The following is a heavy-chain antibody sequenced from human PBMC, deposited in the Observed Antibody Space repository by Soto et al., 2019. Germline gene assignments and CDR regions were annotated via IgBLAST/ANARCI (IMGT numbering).Heavy chain of an antibody. J-gene: IGHJ6*03. CDR1: GGSISSGGYY. CDR3: ARGGYCSGGSCYEDPYYYYYYMDV. V-gene: IGHV4-31*03. Sequence: QVQLQESGPGLVKPSQTLSLTCTVSGGSISSGGYYWSWIRQHPGKGLEWIGYIYYSGSTYYNPSLKSRVTISVETSKNQFSLKLSSVTAADTAVYYCARGGYCSGGSCYEDPYYYYYYMDVWGKGTTVTVSS. CDR2: IYYSGST. D-gene: IGHD2-15*01.